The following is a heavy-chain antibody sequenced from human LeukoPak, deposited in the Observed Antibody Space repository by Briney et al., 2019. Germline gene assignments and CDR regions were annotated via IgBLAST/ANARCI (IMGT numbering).Heavy chain of an antibody. V-gene: IGHV1-2*02. CDR1: GYTFTGYY. D-gene: IGHD1-26*01. CDR3: ARGESMSGIVGDTNWFDP. CDR2: INPNSGGT. Sequence: ASVKVSCKASGYTFTGYYMHWVRQAPGQGLEWMGWINPNSGGTNYAQKFQGRVTITADKSTSTAYMELSSLRSEDTAVYYCARGESMSGIVGDTNWFDPWGQGTLVTVSS. J-gene: IGHJ5*02.